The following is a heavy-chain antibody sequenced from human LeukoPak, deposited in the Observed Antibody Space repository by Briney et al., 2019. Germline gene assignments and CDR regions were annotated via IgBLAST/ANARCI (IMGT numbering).Heavy chain of an antibody. CDR2: IYYSGST. CDR3: ARDLGGGFMDY. D-gene: IGHD5-12*01. CDR1: GGSISSSSYY. V-gene: IGHV4-39*07. J-gene: IGHJ4*02. Sequence: SETLSLTCTVSGGSISSSSYYWGWIRQPPGKGLEWIGSIYYSGSTCHNPSLKSRVTISVDTSKNQFSLKLSSVTAADTAVYYCARDLGGGFMDYWGQGTLVTVSS.